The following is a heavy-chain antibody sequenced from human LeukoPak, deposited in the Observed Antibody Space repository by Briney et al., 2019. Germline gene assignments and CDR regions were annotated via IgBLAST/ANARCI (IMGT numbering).Heavy chain of an antibody. J-gene: IGHJ5*02. D-gene: IGHD2-8*02. CDR1: GGSFSGYY. V-gene: IGHV4-34*01. Sequence: SETLSLTCAVYGGSFSGYYWSWIRQPPGKGLEWIGEINHSGSTNYNPSLKSRVTISVDTSKNQLSLKLSSVTAADTAVYYCARILLVPDSLDPWGQGTLVTVSS. CDR2: INHSGST. CDR3: ARILLVPDSLDP.